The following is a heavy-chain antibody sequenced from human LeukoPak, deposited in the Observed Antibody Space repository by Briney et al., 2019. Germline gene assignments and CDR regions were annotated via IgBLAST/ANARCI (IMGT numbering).Heavy chain of an antibody. J-gene: IGHJ1*01. CDR1: GGSISSYY. Sequence: PSETLSLTCTVSGGSISSYYWSWIRQPAGKGLEWIGRTYTSGSTNYNPSLKSRVTMSVDTSKNQFSLKLSSVTAADTAVYYCARDNYGGNSEYFQHWGQGTLVTVSS. CDR3: ARDNYGGNSEYFQH. CDR2: TYTSGST. V-gene: IGHV4-4*07. D-gene: IGHD4-23*01.